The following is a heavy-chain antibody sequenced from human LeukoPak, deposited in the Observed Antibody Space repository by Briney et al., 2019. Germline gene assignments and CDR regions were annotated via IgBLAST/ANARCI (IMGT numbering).Heavy chain of an antibody. CDR3: ARVYTVMGATTVDHYHYYMDV. J-gene: IGHJ6*03. CDR2: IYTRGTT. Sequence: TSETLSLTCTVSGGSIRSGSYYWSWIRQPAGKGLEWIGHIYTRGTTNYNPSVKSRVTVSLDTSKNQISLKLSSATAADTAIYYCARVYTVMGATTVDHYHYYMDVWGKGTTVTVSS. D-gene: IGHD5-18*01. CDR1: GGSIRSGSYY. V-gene: IGHV4-61*09.